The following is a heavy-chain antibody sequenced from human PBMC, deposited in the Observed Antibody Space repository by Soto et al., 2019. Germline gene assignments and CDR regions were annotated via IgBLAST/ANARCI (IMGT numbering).Heavy chain of an antibody. CDR2: IYYSGST. CDR3: ARDSGGPYRNYRRLFDP. V-gene: IGHV4-59*01. CDR1: GGSISSYY. J-gene: IGHJ5*02. Sequence: SETLSLTCTVSGGSISSYYWSWIRQPPGKGLEWIGYIYYSGSTNYNPSLKSRVTISVDTSKNQFSLKLSSVTAADTAVYYCARDSGGPYRNYRRLFDPWGQGTL. D-gene: IGHD4-4*01.